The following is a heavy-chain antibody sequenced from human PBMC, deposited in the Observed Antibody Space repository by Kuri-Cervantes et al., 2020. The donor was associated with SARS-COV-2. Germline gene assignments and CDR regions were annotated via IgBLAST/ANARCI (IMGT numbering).Heavy chain of an antibody. Sequence: GESLKISCAASGFTFSSYSMNWVRQAPGKGLEWVSYISSSSSTIYYADSVKGRFTISRDNAKNSLYLRMNSLRAEDTAVYYCARDGPLQGPGTAYWGQGTLVTVSS. CDR2: ISSSSSTI. V-gene: IGHV3-48*01. D-gene: IGHD2-21*02. CDR1: GFTFSSYS. CDR3: ARDGPLQGPGTAY. J-gene: IGHJ4*02.